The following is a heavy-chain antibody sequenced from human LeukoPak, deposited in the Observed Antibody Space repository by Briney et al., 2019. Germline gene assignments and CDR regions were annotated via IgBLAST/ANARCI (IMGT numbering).Heavy chain of an antibody. J-gene: IGHJ6*03. CDR2: INHSGST. D-gene: IGHD2-2*01. CDR3: ARGRIVVVPAAISYYYYYYMDV. Sequence: SETLSLTCAVYGGSFSGYYWSWIRQPPGKGLEWIGEINHSGSTNYNPSLKSRVTISVDTSKNQFSLKLSSVTAAVTAVYYCARGRIVVVPAAISYYYYYYMDVWGKGTTVTVSS. CDR1: GGSFSGYY. V-gene: IGHV4-34*01.